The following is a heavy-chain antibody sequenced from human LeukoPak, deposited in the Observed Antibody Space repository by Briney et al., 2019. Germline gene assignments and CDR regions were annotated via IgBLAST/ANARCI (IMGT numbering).Heavy chain of an antibody. J-gene: IGHJ4*02. Sequence: PSETLSLTCTVSGGSISSYYWSWIRQPPGKGLEWIGYIYYSGSTNYNPSLKSRVTISVDTSKNQFSLKLSSVTAADTAVYYCARRKYGSSEGVFDYWGQGTLVTVSS. CDR3: ARRKYGSSEGVFDY. CDR2: IYYSGST. D-gene: IGHD3-10*01. V-gene: IGHV4-59*08. CDR1: GGSISSYY.